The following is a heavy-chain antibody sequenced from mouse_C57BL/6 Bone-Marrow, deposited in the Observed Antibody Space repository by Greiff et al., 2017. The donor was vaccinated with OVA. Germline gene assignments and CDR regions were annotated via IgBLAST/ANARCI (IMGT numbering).Heavy chain of an antibody. J-gene: IGHJ4*01. D-gene: IGHD2-4*01. Sequence: EVKLMESGGGLVQPGESLKLSCESNEYEFPSHDMSWVRKTPEKRLELVAAINSDGGSTYYPDTMERRFIISRDNTKKTLYLQMSSLRSEDTALYYCARHYYDYDGDYYAMDYWGQGTSVTVSS. CDR3: ARHYYDYDGDYYAMDY. V-gene: IGHV5-2*01. CDR1: EYEFPSHD. CDR2: INSDGGST.